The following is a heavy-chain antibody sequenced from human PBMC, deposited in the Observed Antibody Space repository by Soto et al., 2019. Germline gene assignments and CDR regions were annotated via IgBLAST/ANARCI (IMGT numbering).Heavy chain of an antibody. CDR1: GYTFTSYL. CDR3: ARAVAVPADFDY. D-gene: IGHD6-19*01. CDR2: INAGNGNT. J-gene: IGHJ4*02. V-gene: IGHV1-3*01. Sequence: ASVKVSCKASGYTFTSYLMHWVRQAPGQRLEWMGWINAGNGNTKYSQKFQGRVTITRDTSASTAYMELSSLRSEDTAVYYCARAVAVPADFDYWGQGTLVTVSS.